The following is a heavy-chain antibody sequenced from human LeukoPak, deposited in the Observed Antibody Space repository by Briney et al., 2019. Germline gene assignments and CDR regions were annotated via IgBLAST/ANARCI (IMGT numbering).Heavy chain of an antibody. Sequence: GGSLRLSCAASGFTFSSYSMNWVRQAPGKGLEWVSSISSSSSYIYYADSVKGRFTISRDNAKNSLYLQMNSLRAEDTAVYYCARDRAALAGAFDIGGQGTMVTVSS. D-gene: IGHD6-6*01. CDR1: GFTFSSYS. V-gene: IGHV3-21*01. J-gene: IGHJ3*02. CDR2: ISSSSSYI. CDR3: ARDRAALAGAFDI.